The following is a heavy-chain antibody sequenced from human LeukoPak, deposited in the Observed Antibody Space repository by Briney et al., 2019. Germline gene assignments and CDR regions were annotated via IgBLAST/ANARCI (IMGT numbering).Heavy chain of an antibody. V-gene: IGHV3-48*01. Sequence: GGSLRLSCAASGFTFSSYSMNWVRQAPGKWLEWVSYISSSSSTIYYAGSVKGRFTISRDNAKNSLYLQMNSLRAEDTAVYYCARDLYYDFWSGYYKGAFDIWGQGTMVTVSS. J-gene: IGHJ3*02. D-gene: IGHD3-3*01. CDR1: GFTFSSYS. CDR2: ISSSSSTI. CDR3: ARDLYYDFWSGYYKGAFDI.